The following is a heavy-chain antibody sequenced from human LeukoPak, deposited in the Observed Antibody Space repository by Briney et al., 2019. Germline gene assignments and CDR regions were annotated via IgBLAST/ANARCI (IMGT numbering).Heavy chain of an antibody. CDR3: ARGREWHFDY. J-gene: IGHJ4*02. D-gene: IGHD3-3*01. CDR2: IYYSGST. CDR1: GGSISSGGYY. V-gene: IGHV4-31*03. Sequence: PSETLSLTCTVSGGSISSGGYYWSWIRQHPGKGLEWIGYIYYSGSTYYNPSLKSRVTISVDRSKNQFSLKLSSVTAADTAVYYCARGREWHFDYWGQGTLVTVSS.